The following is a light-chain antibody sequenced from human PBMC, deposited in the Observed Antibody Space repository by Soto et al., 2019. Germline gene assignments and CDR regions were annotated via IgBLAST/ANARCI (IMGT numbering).Light chain of an antibody. Sequence: EIVMTQSPVTLSVSPGERATLSCRASQSVRSTYLTWYQQKPGQPPRLLIYGASTRATGVPGRFSGSGSGTEFTLTISSLQSEDFAVYYCQQYNSWPLTFGGGTKVDI. V-gene: IGKV3-15*01. CDR2: GAS. CDR1: QSVRSTY. J-gene: IGKJ4*01. CDR3: QQYNSWPLT.